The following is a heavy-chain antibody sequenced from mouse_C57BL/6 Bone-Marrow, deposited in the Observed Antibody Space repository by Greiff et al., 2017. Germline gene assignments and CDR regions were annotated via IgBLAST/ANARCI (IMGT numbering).Heavy chain of an antibody. J-gene: IGHJ3*01. CDR3: SREEYCDSSWFAY. Sequence: QVQLQQPGAELVMPGASVKLSCKASGYTFTSYWMHWVKQRPGQGLEWIGEIDPSDSDTNYNQKFKGKSTLTVDKSSSTAYMQLSSLTSEDSAVYYGSREEYCDSSWFAYWGQGTLVTVSA. CDR2: IDPSDSDT. CDR1: GYTFTSYW. V-gene: IGHV1-69*01. D-gene: IGHD1-1*01.